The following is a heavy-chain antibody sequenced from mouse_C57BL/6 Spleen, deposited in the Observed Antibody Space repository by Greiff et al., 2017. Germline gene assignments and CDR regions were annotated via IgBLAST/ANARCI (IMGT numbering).Heavy chain of an antibody. J-gene: IGHJ4*01. CDR2: IWSGGST. CDR1: GFSLTSYG. V-gene: IGHV2-2*01. CDR3: ARKEGMVTTFNYYAMDY. Sequence: VKLQESGPGLVQPSQSLSITCTVSGFSLTSYGVHWVRQSPGKGLEWLGVIWSGGSTDYNAAFISRLSISKDNSKSQVFFKMNSLQADDTAIYYCARKEGMVTTFNYYAMDYWGQGTSVTVSS. D-gene: IGHD2-1*01.